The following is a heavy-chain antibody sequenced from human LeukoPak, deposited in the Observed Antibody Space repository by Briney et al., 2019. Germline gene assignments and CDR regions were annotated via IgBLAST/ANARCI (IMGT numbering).Heavy chain of an antibody. V-gene: IGHV3-23*01. J-gene: IGHJ5*02. Sequence: PGGSLRLSCAASGFTFSSYAMSWVRQAPGKGLEWVSAVSASGGSTYYADSVKGRFTISRDNAKNSLYLQMNSLRAEDTAVYYCARELISEITMIEDPWGQGTLVTVSS. CDR1: GFTFSSYA. CDR2: VSASGGST. D-gene: IGHD3-22*01. CDR3: ARELISEITMIEDP.